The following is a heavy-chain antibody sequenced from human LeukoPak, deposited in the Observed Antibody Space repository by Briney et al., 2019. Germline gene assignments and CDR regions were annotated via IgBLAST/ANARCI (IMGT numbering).Heavy chain of an antibody. V-gene: IGHV4-59*08. Sequence: SETLSLTCTVSGGSISSYYWSWIWQPPGKGLEWIGYIYYSGSTNYNPSLKSRVTISVDTSKNQFSLKLSSVTAADTAVCYCARQYYYYSHMDVWGQGTTVTVSS. CDR1: GGSISSYY. CDR3: ARQYYYYSHMDV. CDR2: IYYSGST. J-gene: IGHJ6*02.